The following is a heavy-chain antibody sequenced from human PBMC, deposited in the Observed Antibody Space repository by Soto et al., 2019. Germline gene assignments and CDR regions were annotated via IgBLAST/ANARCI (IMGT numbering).Heavy chain of an antibody. V-gene: IGHV3-15*01. J-gene: IGHJ4*02. CDR2: IKSKTDGGTT. Sequence: EVQLVESGGGLVKPGGSLRLSCAASGFTFSNAWMSWVRQAPGKGLEWAGRIKSKTDGGTTDYAAPVKGRFTISRDDAKNTLYLQMYSPTTEHTAVYYCTTDIGYSSSRAAFDYWGQGTLVTVSS. CDR3: TTDIGYSSSRAAFDY. D-gene: IGHD6-13*01. CDR1: GFTFSNAW.